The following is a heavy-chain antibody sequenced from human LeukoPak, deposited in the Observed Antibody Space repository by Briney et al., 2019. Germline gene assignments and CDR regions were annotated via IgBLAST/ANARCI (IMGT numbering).Heavy chain of an antibody. V-gene: IGHV1-69*04. Sequence: GASVKVSCKASGGTFSSYAISWVRRAPGQGLEWMGRIIPILGIANYAQKFQGRVTITADKSTSTAYMELSSLRSEDTAVYYCARDQGDYGDYVYYYGMDVWGQGTTVTVSS. CDR3: ARDQGDYGDYVYYYGMDV. J-gene: IGHJ6*02. CDR1: GGTFSSYA. CDR2: IIPILGIA. D-gene: IGHD4-17*01.